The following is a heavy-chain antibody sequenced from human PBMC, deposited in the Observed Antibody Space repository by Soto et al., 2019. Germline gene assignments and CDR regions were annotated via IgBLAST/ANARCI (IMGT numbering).Heavy chain of an antibody. J-gene: IGHJ6*02. CDR2: ISAYNGNT. Sequence: ASVKVSCKASGYTFTSYGISWVRQAPGQGLEWMGWISAYNGNTNYAQKLQGRVTMTTDTSTSTAYMELRSLRSDDTAVYYCAKYGDYERGNYYYYGMDVWGRGTTVTVS. CDR1: GYTFTSYG. V-gene: IGHV1-18*01. D-gene: IGHD4-17*01. CDR3: AKYGDYERGNYYYYGMDV.